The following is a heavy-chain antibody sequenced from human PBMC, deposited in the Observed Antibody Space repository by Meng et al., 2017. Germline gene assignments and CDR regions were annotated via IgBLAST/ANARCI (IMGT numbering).Heavy chain of an antibody. Sequence: QVVDSGGGLFRSGGSLRLSCTASGFTFRNYWMHWVRQAPGKGLVWVSRIKPDGTMTVYADSVKGRFTISRDNAKNTLYLQMNSLRSDDTAVYYCARSDWFDPWGQGTLVTVSS. CDR3: ARSDWFDP. CDR1: GFTFRNYW. J-gene: IGHJ5*02. V-gene: IGHV3-74*01. CDR2: IKPDGTMT.